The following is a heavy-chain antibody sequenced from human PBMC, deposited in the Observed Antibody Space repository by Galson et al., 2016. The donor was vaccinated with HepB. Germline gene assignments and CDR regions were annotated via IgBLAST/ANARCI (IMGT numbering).Heavy chain of an antibody. Sequence: CKASGYSFSSYGISWVRQAPGQGLVWLGWISTFNGYTKYAQKLQGRVTMTTDTSTSTAYMELRSLRSDDTAVYYCARDGLRFLEWLRDGMDVWGQGTTVTVSS. V-gene: IGHV1-18*01. CDR2: ISTFNGYT. CDR1: GYSFSSYG. D-gene: IGHD3-3*01. CDR3: ARDGLRFLEWLRDGMDV. J-gene: IGHJ6*02.